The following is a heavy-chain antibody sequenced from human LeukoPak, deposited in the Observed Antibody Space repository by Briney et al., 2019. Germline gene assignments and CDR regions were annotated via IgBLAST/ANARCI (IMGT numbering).Heavy chain of an antibody. J-gene: IGHJ3*02. V-gene: IGHV4-61*02. Sequence: SETLSLTCAVSGGSISSGNYYWRWLRQPAGKGLEWIGRIYTSGSTNYNPSLKSRVTISGDTSKNQFSLQLNSVTPEDTAVYYCARVTANYYDSSPGVFDIWGQGTMVTVSS. D-gene: IGHD3-22*01. CDR2: IYTSGST. CDR3: ARVTANYYDSSPGVFDI. CDR1: GGSISSGNYY.